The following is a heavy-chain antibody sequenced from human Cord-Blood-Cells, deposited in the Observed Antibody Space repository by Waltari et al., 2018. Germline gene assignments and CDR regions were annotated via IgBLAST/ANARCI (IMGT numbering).Heavy chain of an antibody. Sequence: QVQLQQWGVGLLKPSETLSLTCAGYGGSFSGYSWSWIRQPPGKGLEWNGELNHSGSTNYHPPLQSRVTISVDTSKNQFSRKLSSVTAADTAVYYCARLPISGSYDYWGQGTLVTVSS. CDR2: LNHSGST. J-gene: IGHJ4*02. D-gene: IGHD1-26*01. CDR1: GGSFSGYS. V-gene: IGHV4-34*01. CDR3: ARLPISGSYDY.